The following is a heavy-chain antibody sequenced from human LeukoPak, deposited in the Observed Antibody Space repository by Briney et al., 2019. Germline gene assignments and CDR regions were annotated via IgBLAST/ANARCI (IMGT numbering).Heavy chain of an antibody. V-gene: IGHV4-61*02. Sequence: SQTLSLTCTVSGGSISSGSYYWSWIRQPAGKGLEWIGRIYTSGSTYYNPSLKSRVTISVDTSKNQFSLKLSSVTAADTAVYYCARAPYSYGRLFDYWGQGTLVTVSS. CDR2: IYTSGST. CDR3: ARAPYSYGRLFDY. CDR1: GGSISSGSYY. J-gene: IGHJ4*02. D-gene: IGHD5-18*01.